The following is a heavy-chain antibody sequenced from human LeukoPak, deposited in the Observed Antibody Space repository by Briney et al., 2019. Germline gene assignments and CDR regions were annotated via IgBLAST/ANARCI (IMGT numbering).Heavy chain of an antibody. CDR1: GGTFSIYA. Sequence: GASVKVSCKASGGTFSIYAISWVRQAPGQGLEWMGGIIPIFGTANYAQKFQGRVTITADESTSTAYMELSSLRSEDTAVYYCARGSYKAYYFDYWGQGTLVTVSS. CDR3: ARGSYKAYYFDY. J-gene: IGHJ4*02. D-gene: IGHD1-26*01. V-gene: IGHV1-69*13. CDR2: IIPIFGTA.